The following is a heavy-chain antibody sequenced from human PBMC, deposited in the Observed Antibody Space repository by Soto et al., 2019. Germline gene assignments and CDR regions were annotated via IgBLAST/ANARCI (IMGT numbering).Heavy chain of an antibody. J-gene: IGHJ6*02. CDR1: GGSISSYY. V-gene: IGHV4-59*01. CDR3: ARGLPPKLYYYNGMDV. CDR2: TYYSGST. Sequence: PXGTLSLRCAVSGGSISSYYWSWIRQPPGKGLEWIGYTYYSGSTNYNPSLKSRVTISVDTSKNQFSLKLSSVTAADTAVYYCARGLPPKLYYYNGMDVWGQGTTVTVSS.